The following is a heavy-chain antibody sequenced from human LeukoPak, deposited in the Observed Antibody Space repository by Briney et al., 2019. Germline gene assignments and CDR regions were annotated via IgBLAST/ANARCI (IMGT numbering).Heavy chain of an antibody. D-gene: IGHD6-13*01. Sequence: PSETLPLTCTVSGGSISTYYWSWIRQSPGKRLEWIGYISYSGSTEYNPSLQSRLTISVDTSKNQFSLRLTSVTAADTAVYYCVRDRGSSLYFDNWGQGTLVTVSS. CDR1: GGSISTYY. J-gene: IGHJ4*02. CDR2: ISYSGST. CDR3: VRDRGSSLYFDN. V-gene: IGHV4-59*01.